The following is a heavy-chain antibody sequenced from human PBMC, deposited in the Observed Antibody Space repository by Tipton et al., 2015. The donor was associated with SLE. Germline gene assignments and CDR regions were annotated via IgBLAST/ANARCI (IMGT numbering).Heavy chain of an antibody. J-gene: IGHJ6*02. Sequence: TLSLTCTVSGGSISSGGYYWSWIRQHPGKGLEWIGYIYYSGSTYYNPSLNSRVTISVDTSKNQFSLSLSSVTAADTAVYYCARDIAEAGDYYGMDVWGQGTTVTVSS. CDR3: ARDIAEAGDYYGMDV. CDR1: GGSISSGGYY. CDR2: IYYSGST. D-gene: IGHD6-13*01. V-gene: IGHV4-31*03.